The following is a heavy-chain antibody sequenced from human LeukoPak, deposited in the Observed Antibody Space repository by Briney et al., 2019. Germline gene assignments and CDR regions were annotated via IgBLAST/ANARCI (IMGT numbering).Heavy chain of an antibody. CDR1: GFTFSSYA. Sequence: GGSLRLSCAASGFTFSSYAMSWVRQAPGKGLEWVSAISGSGGSTYYADSVKGRFTISRDSSKNTLYLQMNSLRAEDTAVYYCASHSSGWYEEYFQHWGQGTLVTVSS. CDR2: ISGSGGST. V-gene: IGHV3-23*01. D-gene: IGHD6-19*01. J-gene: IGHJ1*01. CDR3: ASHSSGWYEEYFQH.